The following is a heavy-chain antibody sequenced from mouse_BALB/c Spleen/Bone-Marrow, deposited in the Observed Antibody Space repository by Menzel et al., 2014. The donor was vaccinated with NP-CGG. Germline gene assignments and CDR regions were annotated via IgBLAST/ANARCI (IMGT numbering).Heavy chain of an antibody. CDR1: GHTFTSYY. CDR2: INPSSGGT. V-gene: IGHV1S81*02. J-gene: IGHJ3*01. CDR3: TRSGPGFAY. Sequence: QVHVKQSGAELVKPGASVKLSCKASGHTFTSYYMYWVKQRPGQGLEWIGEINPSSGGTNFNEKVKSKATLTVDKSSSTAYMQLSSLTSEDSAVYYCTRSGPGFAYWGQGTLVTVSA.